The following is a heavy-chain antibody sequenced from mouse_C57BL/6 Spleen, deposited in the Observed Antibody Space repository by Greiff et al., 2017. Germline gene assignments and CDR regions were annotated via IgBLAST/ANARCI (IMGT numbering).Heavy chain of an antibody. J-gene: IGHJ2*01. V-gene: IGHV2-5*01. CDR1: GFSLTSYG. D-gene: IGHD2-1*01. CDR3: AKNSDYYVNSYYFDY. Sequence: QVQLKQSGPGLVQPSQSLSITCTVSGFSLTSYGVHWVRQSPGKGLEWLGVIWRGGSTDYNAAFLSRLSITKDNSKSQVFFKMNSLQADDTAIYYCAKNSDYYVNSYYFDYWGQGTTRTVSS. CDR2: IWRGGST.